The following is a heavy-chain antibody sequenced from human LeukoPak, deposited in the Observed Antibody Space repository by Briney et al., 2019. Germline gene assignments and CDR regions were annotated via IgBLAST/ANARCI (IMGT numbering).Heavy chain of an antibody. J-gene: IGHJ3*01. CDR2: ITGSGGET. Sequence: PGGSLRLSCVASAFTFTTYAMSWVPHPPAKGLERLSAITGSGGETWNADSVRGRFTISRDNSRHTVYLQMNNLRPEDTALYYCARDRQFPDDVLDVWGQGTMVTVSS. CDR3: ARDRQFPDDVLDV. D-gene: IGHD2-21*01. CDR1: AFTFTTYA. V-gene: IGHV3-23*01.